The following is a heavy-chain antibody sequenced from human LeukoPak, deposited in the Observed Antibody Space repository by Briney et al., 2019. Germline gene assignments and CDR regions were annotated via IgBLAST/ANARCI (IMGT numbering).Heavy chain of an antibody. CDR3: AIMHGYYDGSGYWVQ. V-gene: IGHV3-23*01. J-gene: IGHJ1*01. Sequence: GGSLGLSCAASGFTFGSYGMSWVRQAPGKGLEWVSFITPNADRTSYADSVEGRFTISRDNPRNTLYMQMNSLRDEDTAVYYCAIMHGYYDGSGYWVQWGQGTLVTVSS. D-gene: IGHD3-22*01. CDR1: GFTFGSYG. CDR2: ITPNADRT.